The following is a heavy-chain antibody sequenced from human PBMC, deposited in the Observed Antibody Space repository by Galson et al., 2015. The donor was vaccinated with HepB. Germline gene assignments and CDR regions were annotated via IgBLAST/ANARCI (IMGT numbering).Heavy chain of an antibody. D-gene: IGHD2-15*01. V-gene: IGHV3-30-3*01. CDR1: GFDFSAYA. J-gene: IGHJ6*02. Sequence: SLRLSCAASGFDFSAYAMHWVRQAPGKGLEWVAVILFDESKKYYADSVKGRFTISRDISKKTLYLQLNSLRIEDTAVYYCARVGTVGYLGQYYYGLDVWGRGTTVTVSS. CDR2: ILFDESKK. CDR3: ARVGTVGYLGQYYYGLDV.